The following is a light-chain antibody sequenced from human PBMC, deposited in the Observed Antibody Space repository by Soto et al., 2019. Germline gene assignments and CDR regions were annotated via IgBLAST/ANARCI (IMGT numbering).Light chain of an antibody. CDR1: QSVRSSY. CDR2: GAS. J-gene: IGKJ4*01. V-gene: IGKV3-20*01. CDR3: QQYGSSPLT. Sequence: IVLTQSPGTLSLSPGERATLSCRASQSVRSSYLAWYQQKPGQAPRLLIYGASIRATGIPDRFSGSGSGTDFTLTISRLEPEDFAVYYCQQYGSSPLTFGGGTKVEIK.